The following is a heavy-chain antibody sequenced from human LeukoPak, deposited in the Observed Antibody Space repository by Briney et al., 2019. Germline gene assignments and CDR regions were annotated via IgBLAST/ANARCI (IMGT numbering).Heavy chain of an antibody. Sequence: GRSLRLSCAASGFTFSSYEMNWVRQAPGKGLEWVSYISSSGSTIYYADSVKGRFTISRDNAKNSLYLQMNSLRAEDTAVYYCARVRVYSSSSDAFDIWGQGTMVTVSS. D-gene: IGHD6-6*01. CDR2: ISSSGSTI. CDR3: ARVRVYSSSSDAFDI. J-gene: IGHJ3*02. V-gene: IGHV3-48*03. CDR1: GFTFSSYE.